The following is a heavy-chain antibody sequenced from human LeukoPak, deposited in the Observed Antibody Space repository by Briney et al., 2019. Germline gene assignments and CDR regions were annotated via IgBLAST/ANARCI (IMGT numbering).Heavy chain of an antibody. D-gene: IGHD1-26*01. J-gene: IGHJ4*02. CDR2: IRGSGDTI. CDR1: GFTFSSYA. V-gene: IGHV3-23*01. Sequence: GGSLRLSCVASGFTFSSYAMSWVRQAPGKGLEWVSAIRGSGDTIFYADSVKGRFTISRDNSTNTLYLQMSSLRAEDRDVYYCAKGRSGSPGRYFDYWGQGTLVTVSS. CDR3: AKGRSGSPGRYFDY.